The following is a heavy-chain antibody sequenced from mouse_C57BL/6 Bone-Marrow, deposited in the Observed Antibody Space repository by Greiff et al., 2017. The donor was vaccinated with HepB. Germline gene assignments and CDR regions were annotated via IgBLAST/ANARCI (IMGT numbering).Heavy chain of an antibody. J-gene: IGHJ1*03. Sequence: QVQLQQSGPELVRPGASVKISCKAPGYTFTSHWMQWVRQRPGQGLEWIGEILPGSGSTYYNEKFKGKATLTVDTSSSTAYMQLSSLTSEDSAFYFGARSTVVPYWYFDVWGTGTTVTVSS. CDR3: ARSTVVPYWYFDV. CDR1: GYTFTSHW. D-gene: IGHD1-1*01. CDR2: ILPGSGST. V-gene: IGHV1-56*01.